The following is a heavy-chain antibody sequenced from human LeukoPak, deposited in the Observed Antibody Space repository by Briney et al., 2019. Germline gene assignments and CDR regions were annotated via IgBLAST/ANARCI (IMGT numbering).Heavy chain of an antibody. J-gene: IGHJ4*02. D-gene: IGHD2-2*01. CDR3: ARGTIVVVPAAMVPFDY. CDR2: IYYSGIT. CDR1: GGSVSSGDYY. V-gene: IGHV4-30-4*01. Sequence: PSETLSLTCTVSGGSVSSGDYYWSWIRQPPGKGLEWIGYIYYSGITNYNPSLKSRVTMSVDTSKNQFSLKLSSVTAADTAVYYCARGTIVVVPAAMVPFDYWGQGTLVTVSS.